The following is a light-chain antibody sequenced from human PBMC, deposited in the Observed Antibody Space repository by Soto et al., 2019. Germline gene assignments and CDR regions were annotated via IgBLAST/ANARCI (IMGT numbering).Light chain of an antibody. CDR3: SSYAGSNNLV. Sequence: QSALTQPPSASGSPGQSVTISCTGTSSDVGSYNYVSWYQQHPGKAPKLIIYEISKRPSGVPDRFSGSKSGNTASLTVSGLQSEDEADYYCSSYAGSNNLVVGGGTELTVL. V-gene: IGLV2-8*01. CDR2: EIS. J-gene: IGLJ2*01. CDR1: SSDVGSYNY.